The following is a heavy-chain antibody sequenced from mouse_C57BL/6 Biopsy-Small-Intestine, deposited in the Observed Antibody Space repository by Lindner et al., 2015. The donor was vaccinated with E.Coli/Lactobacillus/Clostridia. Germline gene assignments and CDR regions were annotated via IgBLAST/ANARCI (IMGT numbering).Heavy chain of an antibody. CDR3: TLGDREGYYYAMDY. J-gene: IGHJ4*01. V-gene: IGHV14-4*01. Sequence: EVQLQESGAELVRPGASVKLSCTPSGFNIKDDYMHWVKQRPEQGLDWIGWIDPENGDTEYASKFQSKATITADTSSNTAYLQLSSLTSEDTAVYYCTLGDREGYYYAMDYWGQGTSVTVSS. CDR1: GFNIKDDY. CDR2: IDPENGDT. D-gene: IGHD2-14*01.